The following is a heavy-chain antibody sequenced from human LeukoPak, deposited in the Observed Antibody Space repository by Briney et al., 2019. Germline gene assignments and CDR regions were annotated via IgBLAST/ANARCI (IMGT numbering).Heavy chain of an antibody. V-gene: IGHV3-23*01. Sequence: GGSLRPSCPAPGSPFTTMAMGWVRQPPGKGRGWASAISGSGGSTYYADSVKGRFTISRDNSKNTLYRQMNSLRAEDTAVYYCAKDQPYYYDSSAVPTFDYWGQGTLVTVSS. D-gene: IGHD3-22*01. J-gene: IGHJ4*02. CDR3: AKDQPYYYDSSAVPTFDY. CDR1: GSPFTTMA. CDR2: ISGSGGST.